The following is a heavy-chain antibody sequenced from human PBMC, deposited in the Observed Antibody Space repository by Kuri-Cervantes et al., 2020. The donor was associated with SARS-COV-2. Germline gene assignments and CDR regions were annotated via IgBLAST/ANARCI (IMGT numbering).Heavy chain of an antibody. CDR3: ARDLRSGWFEGAFDI. CDR1: GFTFSSYW. V-gene: IGHV3-21*01. J-gene: IGHJ3*02. Sequence: GESLKISCAASGFTFSSYWMSWVRQAPGKGLEWVSSISSSSGSYILYTDSVKGRFTVSRDDAKNSLYLQINSLRAEDSAVYYCARDLRSGWFEGAFDIWGRGTMVTVSS. CDR2: ISSSSGSYI. D-gene: IGHD6-19*01.